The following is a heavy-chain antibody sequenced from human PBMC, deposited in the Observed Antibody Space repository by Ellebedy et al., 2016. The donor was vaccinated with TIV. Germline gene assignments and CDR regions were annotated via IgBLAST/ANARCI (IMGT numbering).Heavy chain of an antibody. J-gene: IGHJ4*02. V-gene: IGHV3-11*01. Sequence: GESLKISXAASGFTFSDYYMRWIRQAPGKGLEWVSYIFSSGSPIYYADSVKGRFIISRDNAKNSLYLQMSSLRAEDTAIYYCARGFSSAWYWDNWGQGTLVTVSS. CDR1: GFTFSDYY. D-gene: IGHD6-13*01. CDR3: ARGFSSAWYWDN. CDR2: IFSSGSPI.